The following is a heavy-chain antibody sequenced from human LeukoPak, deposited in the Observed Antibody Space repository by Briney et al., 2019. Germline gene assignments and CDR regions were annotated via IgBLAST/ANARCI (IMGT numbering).Heavy chain of an antibody. CDR3: ARQDYYGVDV. CDR2: IYPGDSDT. CDR1: GYTFTSYW. Sequence: GESLKISCKGSGYTFTSYWIAWVRQMPGKGLEWMGVIYPGDSDTSYSPSFQGQVSISADKSISTVHLQWSSLKASDTAMYYCARQDYYGVDVWGQGTTVTVSS. V-gene: IGHV5-51*01. J-gene: IGHJ6*02.